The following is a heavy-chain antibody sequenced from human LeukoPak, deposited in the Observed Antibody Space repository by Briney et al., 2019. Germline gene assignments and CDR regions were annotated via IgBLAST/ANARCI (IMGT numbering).Heavy chain of an antibody. V-gene: IGHV3-30-3*01. J-gene: IGHJ4*02. CDR3: AIKTRHTSGTYFAHFDY. Sequence: GGSLTLSCAASGFIFSNYAMHWVRQAPGRGREWVAVISSDGSNKYYADSVKGRFTVSRDNSKNTLYLQMNSLRAEDTAVYYCAIKTRHTSGTYFAHFDYWGQGTLVTVSS. CDR2: ISSDGSNK. CDR1: GFIFSNYA. D-gene: IGHD3-10*01.